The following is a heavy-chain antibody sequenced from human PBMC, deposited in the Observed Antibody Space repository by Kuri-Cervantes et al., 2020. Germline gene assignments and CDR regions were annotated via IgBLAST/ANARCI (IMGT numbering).Heavy chain of an antibody. CDR2: IYHSGST. J-gene: IGHJ4*02. CDR1: GYSISSGYY. V-gene: IGHV4-38-2*01. D-gene: IGHD3-10*01. Sequence: GSLRLSCAVSGYSISSGYYWGWIRQPPGKGLEWIGSIYHSGSTYYNPSLKSRVTISVDTSKNQFSLKLSSVTAADTAVYYCAGEVTNRGYWGQGTLVTVSS. CDR3: AGEVTNRGY.